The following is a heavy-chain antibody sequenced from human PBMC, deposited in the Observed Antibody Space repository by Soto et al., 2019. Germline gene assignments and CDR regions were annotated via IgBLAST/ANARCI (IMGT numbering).Heavy chain of an antibody. Sequence: GGSLRLSCAASGFTFSDYYMSWIRQAPGKGLEWVSYISSSGSTIYYADSVKGRFTISRDNAKNSLYLQMNSLRAEDTAVYYCARDGARARTYNYYYYYMDVWGKGTTVTVSS. D-gene: IGHD2-2*02. CDR2: ISSSGSTI. V-gene: IGHV3-11*01. CDR3: ARDGARARTYNYYYYYMDV. J-gene: IGHJ6*03. CDR1: GFTFSDYY.